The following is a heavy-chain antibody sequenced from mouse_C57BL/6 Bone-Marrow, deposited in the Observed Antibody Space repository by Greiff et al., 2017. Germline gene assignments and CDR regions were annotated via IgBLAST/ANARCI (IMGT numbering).Heavy chain of an antibody. Sequence: VQLQQSGPELVKPGASVKISCKASGYAFSSSWMNWVKQRPGQGLEWIGRIFPGGGVNNYNGKFKGKATLTADKSSSTAYMQLSSLTSEDSAVYFCARKALLLRQAMDYWGQGTSVTVSS. CDR2: IFPGGGVN. CDR1: GYAFSSSW. D-gene: IGHD1-1*01. CDR3: ARKALLLRQAMDY. J-gene: IGHJ4*01. V-gene: IGHV1-82*01.